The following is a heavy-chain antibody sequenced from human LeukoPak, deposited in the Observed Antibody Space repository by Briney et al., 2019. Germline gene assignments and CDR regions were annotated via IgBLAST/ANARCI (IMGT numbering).Heavy chain of an antibody. CDR2: IWSSGGYT. Sequence: PGGSLRLSCAASGFTFSTYAMNWVRQAPGKGLEWVSGIWSSGGYTKYSDSVEGRFTISRDNSKSTVYLQMSSLRAEDTAVYYCAKDTKTEYGTSYLNWFDPWGQGTLVTVSS. V-gene: IGHV3-23*01. CDR3: AKDTKTEYGTSYLNWFDP. CDR1: GFTFSTYA. J-gene: IGHJ5*02. D-gene: IGHD6-13*01.